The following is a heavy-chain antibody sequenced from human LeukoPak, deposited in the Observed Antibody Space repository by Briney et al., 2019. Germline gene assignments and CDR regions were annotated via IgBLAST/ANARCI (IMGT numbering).Heavy chain of an antibody. CDR3: ARYSGYASDYGDFPASPDDY. J-gene: IGHJ4*02. CDR2: ISSSSSYI. CDR1: GFTFSSYS. Sequence: GGSLRLSCAASGFTFSSYSMNWVRQAPGKGLEWVSSISSSSSYIYYADSVKGRFTISREKAKNSLHLQMNSRRAEDTAVYYCARYSGYASDYGDFPASPDDYWGQGTLVTVSS. D-gene: IGHD4-17*01. V-gene: IGHV3-21*01.